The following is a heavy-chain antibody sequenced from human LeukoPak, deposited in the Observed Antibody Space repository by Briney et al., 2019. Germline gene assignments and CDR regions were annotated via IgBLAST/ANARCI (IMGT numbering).Heavy chain of an antibody. CDR2: IYYSGST. CDR3: ARWERGSYDSSGYFDY. CDR1: GGSISSSSYY. D-gene: IGHD3-22*01. V-gene: IGHV4-39*07. Sequence: SETLSLTCTVSGGSISSSSYYWGWIRQPPGKGLEWIGSIYYSGSTYYNPFLKSRVTISVDTSKNQFSLKLSSVTAADTAVYYCARWERGSYDSSGYFDYWGQGTLVTVSS. J-gene: IGHJ4*02.